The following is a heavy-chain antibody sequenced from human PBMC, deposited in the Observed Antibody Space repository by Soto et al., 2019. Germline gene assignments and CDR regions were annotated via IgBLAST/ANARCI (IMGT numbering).Heavy chain of an antibody. CDR3: ARVGIPDLGYRSSTSCYGLDY. CDR1: GGTFSSYA. CDR2: IIPIFGTA. J-gene: IGHJ4*02. D-gene: IGHD2-2*01. V-gene: IGHV1-69*01. Sequence: QVQLVQSGAEVKKPGSSAKVSCKASGGTFSSYAISWVRQAPGQGLEWMGGIIPIFGTANYAQKFQGRVTITADESTSTAYMELSSLRSEDTAVYYCARVGIPDLGYRSSTSCYGLDYWGQGTLVTVSS.